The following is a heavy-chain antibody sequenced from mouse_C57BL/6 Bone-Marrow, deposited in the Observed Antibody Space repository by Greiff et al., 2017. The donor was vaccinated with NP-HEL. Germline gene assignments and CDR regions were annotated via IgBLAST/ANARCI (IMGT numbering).Heavy chain of an antibody. CDR1: GFTFSDYY. CDR3: ARDRRTGAMDY. CDR2: INYDGSST. J-gene: IGHJ4*01. Sequence: EVKLVESEGGLVQPGSSMKLSCTASGFTFSDYYMAWVRQVPDKGLEWVANINYDGSSTYYLDSLKSRFIISRDNAKNILYLQMSSLKSEDTATYYCARDRRTGAMDYWGQGTSVTVSS. V-gene: IGHV5-16*01.